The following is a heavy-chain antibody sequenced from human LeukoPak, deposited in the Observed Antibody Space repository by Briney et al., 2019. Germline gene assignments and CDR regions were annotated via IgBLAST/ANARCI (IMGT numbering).Heavy chain of an antibody. D-gene: IGHD1-14*01. Sequence: SVKVSCKASGFTFTSSAMQWVRQARGQRLEWIGWIVVGSGNTNYAQKFQERVTITRDMSTSTAYMELSSLRSEGTAVYYCAVNQISYYGMDVWGQGTTVTVSS. CDR1: GFTFTSSA. J-gene: IGHJ6*02. V-gene: IGHV1-58*02. CDR2: IVVGSGNT. CDR3: AVNQISYYGMDV.